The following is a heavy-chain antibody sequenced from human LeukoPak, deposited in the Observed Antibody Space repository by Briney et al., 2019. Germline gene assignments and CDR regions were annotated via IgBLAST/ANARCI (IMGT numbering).Heavy chain of an antibody. D-gene: IGHD5-12*01. V-gene: IGHV1-46*01. CDR1: GYTFTTYS. Sequence: ASVKVSCKASGYTFTTYSIHWVRQAPGQGLEWMGISNPSGGSTDYAQRFQGRVTMSADTSTSTVFMELSSLRSEDTAVYYCARDVQYSGYDKFDYWGQGTLVTVSS. CDR2: SNPSGGST. CDR3: ARDVQYSGYDKFDY. J-gene: IGHJ4*02.